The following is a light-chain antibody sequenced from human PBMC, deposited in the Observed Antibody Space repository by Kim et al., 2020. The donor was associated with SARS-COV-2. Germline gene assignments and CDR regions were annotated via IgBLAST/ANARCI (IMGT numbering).Light chain of an antibody. J-gene: IGKJ2*03. CDR1: QSISSY. CDR3: QQSYSTPYS. Sequence: SASVGERVTIPCPARQSISSYLNWYQQKPGKAPKLLIYDASSLQSGVPSRFSGSGSGTDFTLTISSLQPEDFATYYCQQSYSTPYSFGQGTKLEI. V-gene: IGKV1-39*01. CDR2: DAS.